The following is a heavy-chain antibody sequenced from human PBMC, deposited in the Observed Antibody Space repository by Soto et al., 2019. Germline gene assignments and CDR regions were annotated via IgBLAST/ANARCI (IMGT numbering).Heavy chain of an antibody. CDR2: SRDKAQGYST. CDR3: AREGGGFDY. D-gene: IGHD3-16*01. CDR1: GFTLSDHY. J-gene: IGHJ4*02. Sequence: GGSLRLSCAGSGFTLSDHYIDWVRQAPGKGLEWVGRSRDKAQGYSTAYAASVKGRFTISRDNAKNSLYLQMNSLRAEDTAVYYCAREGGGFDYWGQGTLVTVSS. V-gene: IGHV3-72*01.